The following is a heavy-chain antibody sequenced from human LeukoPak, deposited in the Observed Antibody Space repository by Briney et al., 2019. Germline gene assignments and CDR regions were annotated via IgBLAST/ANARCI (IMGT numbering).Heavy chain of an antibody. CDR3: ARDLTGVGDY. D-gene: IGHD3-9*01. V-gene: IGHV3-64*01. CDR2: ITSDGETT. J-gene: IGHJ4*02. CDR1: GFTFSSYA. Sequence: GGFLRLSCAASGFTFSSYAMHWVRQTPGKGLEYVSSITSDGETTYYGTSVKDRFIISRDNSKNTLYLQMGSLRADDTAVYYCARDLTGVGDYWGQGTLVTVSS.